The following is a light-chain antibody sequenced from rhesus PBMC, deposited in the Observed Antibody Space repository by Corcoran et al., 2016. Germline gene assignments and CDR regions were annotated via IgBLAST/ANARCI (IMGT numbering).Light chain of an antibody. CDR1: QGINKE. CDR2: VAS. Sequence: DIQMTQSPSSLSASVGDRVTVTCRASQGINKELSWYQQKPGKAPTLLIYVASSLTRGVSSRFRGSGSGKDYPLTLSSLQPEDVATYYCLQDYTVPWTVGQGTKVELK. V-gene: IGKV1-94*01. CDR3: LQDYTVPWT. J-gene: IGKJ1*01.